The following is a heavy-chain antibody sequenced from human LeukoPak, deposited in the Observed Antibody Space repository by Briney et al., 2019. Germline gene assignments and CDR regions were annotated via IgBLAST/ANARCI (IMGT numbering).Heavy chain of an antibody. V-gene: IGHV3-7*01. Sequence: GGSLRLSCAASGFTFSSYWMSWVRQAPGKGLEWVANIKQDGSEKYYVDSVKGRFTISRDNAKNSLYLQMNSLRAEDTAVYYCARGKYYYDSSGYYGTNGGFDYWGQGTLVTVSS. CDR2: IKQDGSEK. J-gene: IGHJ4*02. CDR1: GFTFSSYW. D-gene: IGHD3-22*01. CDR3: ARGKYYYDSSGYYGTNGGFDY.